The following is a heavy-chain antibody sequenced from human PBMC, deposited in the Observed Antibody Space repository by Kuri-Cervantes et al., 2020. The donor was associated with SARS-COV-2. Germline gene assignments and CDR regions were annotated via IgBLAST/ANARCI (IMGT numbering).Heavy chain of an antibody. CDR2: VYNSGGT. D-gene: IGHD4-17*01. J-gene: IGHJ5*02. CDR3: ARNYGDHVDYLDP. CDR1: GGSVSGYY. Sequence: ESLKISCTASGGSVSGYYWSWIRQPPGKGLEWIGYVYNSGGTYYNPSLRSRVSISLDTSKNQLSLNLTSVTAADTAVYYCARNYGDHVDYLDPWGQGTLVTVSS. V-gene: IGHV4-59*02.